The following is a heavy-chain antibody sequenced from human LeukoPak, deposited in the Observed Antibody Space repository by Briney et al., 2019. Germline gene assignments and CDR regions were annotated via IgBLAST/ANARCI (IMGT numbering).Heavy chain of an antibody. CDR3: ARGPAHGGNSFAFDI. CDR2: IYTSGST. CDR1: GDSISNYY. V-gene: IGHV4-4*07. J-gene: IGHJ3*02. Sequence: SETLSLTCTVSGDSISNYYWSWIRQPAGKGLEWIGRIYTSGSTNYKPSLKSRVTMSVDTSKNQSFLKLTSVTAADTAVHYCARGPAHGGNSFAFDIWGQGTMVTVSS. D-gene: IGHD4-23*01.